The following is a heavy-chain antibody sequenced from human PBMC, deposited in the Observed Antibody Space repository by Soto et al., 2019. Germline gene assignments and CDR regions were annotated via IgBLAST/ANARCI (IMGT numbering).Heavy chain of an antibody. D-gene: IGHD2-15*01. CDR2: ISGSGGST. J-gene: IGHJ4*02. Sequence: GGSLRLSCAASGFTFSSYAMSWVRQAPGKGLEWVSAISGSGGSTYYADSVKGRFTISRDNSKNTLYLQMNSLRAEDTAVYYCAKGDHCSGGSCLQSYFDYWGQGTLVTVS. CDR1: GFTFSSYA. V-gene: IGHV3-23*01. CDR3: AKGDHCSGGSCLQSYFDY.